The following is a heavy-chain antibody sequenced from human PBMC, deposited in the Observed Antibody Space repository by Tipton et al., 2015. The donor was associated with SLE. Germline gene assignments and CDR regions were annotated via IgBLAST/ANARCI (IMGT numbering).Heavy chain of an antibody. CDR1: GFTFSSYA. V-gene: IGHV3-48*04. Sequence: GSLRLSCAASGFTFSSYAMNWVRQAPGKGLEWVSYISSSGSTIYYADSVKGRFTISRDNAKNSLYLQMNSLRAEDTAVYYCARAGIPPYYYYYMDVWGQGTTVTVSS. D-gene: IGHD6-13*01. CDR2: ISSSGSTI. CDR3: ARAGIPPYYYYYMDV. J-gene: IGHJ6*03.